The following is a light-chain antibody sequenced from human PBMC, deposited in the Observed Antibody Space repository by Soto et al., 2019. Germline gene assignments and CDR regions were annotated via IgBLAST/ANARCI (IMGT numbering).Light chain of an antibody. J-gene: IGKJ1*01. CDR2: AAS. Sequence: DIQMTQYPSSLSASVGDRVTITCRASQSISSYLNWYQQKPGKAPKLLIYAASSLQSGVPSRFSGSGSGTDFTLTISSMQPVDFATYYCQQSYSTPWTCGQGNKVEIK. V-gene: IGKV1-39*01. CDR1: QSISSY. CDR3: QQSYSTPWT.